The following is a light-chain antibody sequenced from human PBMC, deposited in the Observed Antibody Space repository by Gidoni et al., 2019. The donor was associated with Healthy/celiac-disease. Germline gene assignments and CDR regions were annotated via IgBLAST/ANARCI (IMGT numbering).Light chain of an antibody. CDR3: SSYTSSSTLVV. CDR2: EVS. CDR1: SSDVGGYNY. Sequence: QSALTQPASVSGSPGQSITISCTGTSSDVGGYNYVPWYQQHPGKAPKLTIYEVSNRPSGVSNRFSGSKSGNTASLTISGLQADDESDYYCSSYTSSSTLVVFGGGTKLTVL. J-gene: IGLJ2*01. V-gene: IGLV2-14*01.